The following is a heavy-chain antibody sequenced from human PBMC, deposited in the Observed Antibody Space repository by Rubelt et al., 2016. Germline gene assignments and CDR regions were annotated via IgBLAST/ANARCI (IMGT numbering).Heavy chain of an antibody. D-gene: IGHD3-16*01. J-gene: IGHJ4*02. CDR3: ARVGAGFFNY. V-gene: IGHV4-39*01. CDR1: GGSISSSSYY. Sequence: GPGLVKPSETLSLTCTVSGGSISSSSYYWGWIRQPPGKGLEWIGSIYYSGSTYYNPSLKSRVTISVDTSKNQFSLKLSSVTAADTAVYYCARVGAGFFNYWGQGTLVTVSS. CDR2: IYYSGST.